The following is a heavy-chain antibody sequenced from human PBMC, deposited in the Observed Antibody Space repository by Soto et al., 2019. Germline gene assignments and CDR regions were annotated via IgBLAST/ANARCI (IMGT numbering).Heavy chain of an antibody. CDR2: ISAYNGNT. Sequence: QVQLVQSGAEVKKPGASVKVSCKASGYTFTSYGISWARQAPGQGLEWMGWISAYNGNTNYAQKLQGRVTMTTDTSTSTAYMEPRSLRSDDTAVYYCARGTPGYSSGWVSDYWGQGTLVTVSS. J-gene: IGHJ4*02. CDR1: GYTFTSYG. V-gene: IGHV1-18*01. D-gene: IGHD6-19*01. CDR3: ARGTPGYSSGWVSDY.